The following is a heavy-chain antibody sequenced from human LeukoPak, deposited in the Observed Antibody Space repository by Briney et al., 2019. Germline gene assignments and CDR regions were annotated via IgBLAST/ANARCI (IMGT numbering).Heavy chain of an antibody. J-gene: IGHJ5*02. Sequence: PSETLSLTCTVSGGSISSYYWSWIRQPAGKGLEWIGRIYTSGSTNYNPSLKSRVTMSVDTSKNQFSLKLSSVTAADTAVYYCARDQPAMVTNWFDPWGQGTLVTVSS. D-gene: IGHD5-18*01. CDR1: GGSISSYY. CDR2: IYTSGST. CDR3: ARDQPAMVTNWFDP. V-gene: IGHV4-4*07.